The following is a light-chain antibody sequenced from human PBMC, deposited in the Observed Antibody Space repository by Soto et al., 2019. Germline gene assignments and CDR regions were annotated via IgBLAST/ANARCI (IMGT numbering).Light chain of an antibody. CDR1: SSNIGAGYD. CDR3: QSYGSSLSGYV. Sequence: QSVLTQPPSVSGAPGQRVTISCPGSSSNIGAGYDVHWYQQLPGTAPKLLIYRNSNRPSGVPDRFSGSKSDTSASLAITGLQAEDEADYYCQSYGSSLSGYVFGTGTKVTVL. CDR2: RNS. J-gene: IGLJ1*01. V-gene: IGLV1-40*01.